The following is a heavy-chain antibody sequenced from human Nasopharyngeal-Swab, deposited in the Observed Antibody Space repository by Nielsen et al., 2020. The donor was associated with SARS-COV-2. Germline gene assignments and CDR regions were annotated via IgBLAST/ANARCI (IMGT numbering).Heavy chain of an antibody. CDR3: ARALYDFWSGYYTENYGMDV. CDR2: ISAYNGNT. J-gene: IGHJ6*02. CDR1: GYTFTSYG. D-gene: IGHD3-3*01. Sequence: SVKVSCKASGYTFTSYGISWVRQAPGQGLEWMGWISAYNGNTNYAQKLQGRVTMTTDTSTSTAYMELRSLRSDDTAVYYCARALYDFWSGYYTENYGMDVWGQGTTVTVSS. V-gene: IGHV1-18*01.